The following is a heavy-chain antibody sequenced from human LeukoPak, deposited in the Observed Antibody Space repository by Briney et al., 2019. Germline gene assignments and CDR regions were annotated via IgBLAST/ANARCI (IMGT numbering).Heavy chain of an antibody. J-gene: IGHJ3*02. CDR3: ATANYDSSGSDAFDI. V-gene: IGHV1-24*01. CDR1: GYTLTELS. Sequence: ASVKVSCKVSGYTLTELSMHWVRQAPGKGLEWMGGFDPEDGETIYAQKFQGRVTMTEDTSTDTAYMELSSLRSEDTAVYYCATANYDSSGSDAFDIWGQGTMVTVSS. D-gene: IGHD3-22*01. CDR2: FDPEDGET.